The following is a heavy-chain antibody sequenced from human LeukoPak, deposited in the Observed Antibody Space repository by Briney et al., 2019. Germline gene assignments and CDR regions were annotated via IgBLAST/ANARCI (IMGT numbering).Heavy chain of an antibody. D-gene: IGHD6-19*01. Sequence: GGSLRLSCAASGFTFSSYGMNWVRQAPGKGLEWISYISSDSSTIYYADSVKGRFTISRDNAKNSLYLQMNSLRAEDTAVYYCARSGSGYLDYWGQGTLVTVSS. J-gene: IGHJ4*02. CDR1: GFTFSSYG. CDR3: ARSGSGYLDY. V-gene: IGHV3-48*01. CDR2: ISSDSSTI.